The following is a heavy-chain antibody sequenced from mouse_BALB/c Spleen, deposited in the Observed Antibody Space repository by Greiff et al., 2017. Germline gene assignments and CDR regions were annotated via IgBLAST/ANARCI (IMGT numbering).Heavy chain of an antibody. Sequence: QVQLKQSGPGLVAPSQSLSITCTVSGFSLTSYGVHWVRQPPGKGLEWLGVIWAGGSTNYNSALMSRLSISKDNSKSQVFLKMNSLQTDDTAMYYCARGYEVRQGYFDYWGQGTTLTVSS. CDR1: GFSLTSYG. CDR2: IWAGGST. V-gene: IGHV2-9*02. CDR3: ARGYEVRQGYFDY. D-gene: IGHD2-14*01. J-gene: IGHJ2*01.